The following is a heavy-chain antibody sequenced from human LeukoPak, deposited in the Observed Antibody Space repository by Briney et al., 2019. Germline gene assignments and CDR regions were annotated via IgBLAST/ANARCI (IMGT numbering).Heavy chain of an antibody. D-gene: IGHD3-10*01. CDR2: MNPNSGNT. Sequence: GASVKVSCKASGYTFTSYDINWVRQATGQGLEWMGWMNPNSGNTGYAQKFQGRVTMTRNTSISTAYMELSSLRSEDTAVYYCARGNFASGTYYNEDFWGQGTLVTVSS. J-gene: IGHJ4*02. CDR3: ARGNFASGTYYNEDF. CDR1: GYTFTSYD. V-gene: IGHV1-8*01.